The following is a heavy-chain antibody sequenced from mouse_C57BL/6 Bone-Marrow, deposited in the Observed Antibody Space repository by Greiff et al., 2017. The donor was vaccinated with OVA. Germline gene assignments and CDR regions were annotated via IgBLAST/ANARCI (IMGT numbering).Heavy chain of an antibody. D-gene: IGHD4-1*01. J-gene: IGHJ3*01. V-gene: IGHV5-4*03. CDR3: ARRTGTGFAY. CDR1: GFTFSSYA. CDR2: ISDGGSYT. Sequence: EVMLVESGGGLVKPGGSLKLSCAASGFTFSSYAMSWVRQTPEKRLEWVATISDGGSYTYYPDNVKGRFTISRDNAKNNLYLQMSHLTSEDTAMYYCARRTGTGFAYWGQGTLVTVSA.